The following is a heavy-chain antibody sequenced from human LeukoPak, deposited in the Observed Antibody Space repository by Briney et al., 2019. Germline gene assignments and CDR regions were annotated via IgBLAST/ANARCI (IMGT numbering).Heavy chain of an antibody. CDR2: IYTSGST. CDR3: ARAAAGIAAALSDAFDI. J-gene: IGHJ3*02. D-gene: IGHD6-13*01. V-gene: IGHV4-4*07. CDR1: GGSISGYY. Sequence: SETLSLTRTVSGGSISGYYWSWIRQPAGKGLEWIGRIYTSGSTNYNPSLKSRVTISVDTSKNQFSLKLSSVTAADTAVYYCARAAAGIAAALSDAFDIWGQGTMVTVSS.